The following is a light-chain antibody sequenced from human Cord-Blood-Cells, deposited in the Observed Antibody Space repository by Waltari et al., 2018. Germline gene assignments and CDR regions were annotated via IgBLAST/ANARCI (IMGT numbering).Light chain of an antibody. CDR1: SIHVGGYNF. CDR3: SSYTSSSTYV. CDR2: DVS. J-gene: IGLJ1*01. Sequence: QSALTQHASVSGSPGQSITIPCPGSSIHVGGYNFVSWYQQHPGKAPKLMIYDVSNRPSGVSNRFSCSKSGNTASLTISGLQAEDEADYYCSSYTSSSTYVFGTGTKVTVL. V-gene: IGLV2-14*03.